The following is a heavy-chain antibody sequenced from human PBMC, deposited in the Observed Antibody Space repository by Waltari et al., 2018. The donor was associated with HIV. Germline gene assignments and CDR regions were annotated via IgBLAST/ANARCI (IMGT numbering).Heavy chain of an antibody. Sequence: EVQLLESGGGLVQPGGSLRLSCAASGFTFSTNALSWVRQAPGKGLEWVSSIRGSGSSTYYADSIEGRFTISRDNSKNTLYLQMNSLRAEDTAAYYCAKVPQYISSSIYYYGMDVWGQGTTVTVSS. J-gene: IGHJ6*02. V-gene: IGHV3-23*01. CDR2: IRGSGSST. CDR3: AKVPQYISSSIYYYGMDV. CDR1: GFTFSTNA. D-gene: IGHD6-6*01.